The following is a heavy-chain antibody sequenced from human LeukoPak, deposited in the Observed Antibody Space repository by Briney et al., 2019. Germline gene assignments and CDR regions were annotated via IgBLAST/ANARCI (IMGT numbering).Heavy chain of an antibody. CDR3: RYFLPHFDY. CDR2: IKGDGITT. Sequence: GGSLRLSCEASGFTFSSFWMHWVRQAPGKGLVWVARIKGDGITTNYADPAKGRFTVSRDNAKNTVYLQMNSLRAEDTAVYYCRYFLPHFDYWGQGTLVTVSS. D-gene: IGHD2/OR15-2a*01. CDR1: GFTFSSFW. V-gene: IGHV3-74*01. J-gene: IGHJ4*02.